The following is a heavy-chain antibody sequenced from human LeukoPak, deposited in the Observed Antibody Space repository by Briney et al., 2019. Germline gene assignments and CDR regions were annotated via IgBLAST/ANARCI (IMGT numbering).Heavy chain of an antibody. J-gene: IGHJ5*02. D-gene: IGHD2-2*01. Sequence: PSETLSLTCTVSGGSISSSSFFWDWIRQPPEKGLEWIGSIYYSGSTYYNPSLNSRVTMSVDTSKNQFSLRLNSVAAADTAVYFCAREVPYQLLGNWCDPWGQGTLVTVSS. CDR2: IYYSGST. CDR3: AREVPYQLLGNWCDP. V-gene: IGHV4-39*07. CDR1: GGSISSSSFF.